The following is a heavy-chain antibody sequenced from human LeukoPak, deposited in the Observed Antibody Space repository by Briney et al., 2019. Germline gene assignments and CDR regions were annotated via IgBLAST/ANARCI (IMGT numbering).Heavy chain of an antibody. V-gene: IGHV4-59*01. D-gene: IGHD1-14*01. CDR2: IYYTGNP. CDR3: AREGRDRNRFEY. J-gene: IGHJ4*01. Sequence: PSETLSLTCTVSGGSISSYYWSWIRQPPGKGLEWIGYIYYTGNPHYNFSLKSRVTISVATSKNQFSLKLSSVTAADTATYYCAREGRDRNRFEYWGHGTLVTASS. CDR1: GGSISSYY.